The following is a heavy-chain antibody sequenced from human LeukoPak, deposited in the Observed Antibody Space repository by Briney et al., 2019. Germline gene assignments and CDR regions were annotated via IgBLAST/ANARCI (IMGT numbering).Heavy chain of an antibody. Sequence: NASENLSLTCTVSGASISSGSYYWSWIRQPAGKGLEWIGRIYTSGSTNYTPSLKSRVTISVDTSKNQFSLKLSSVTAADTAVYYCARTAAGRWFDPWGQGTLVTVSS. D-gene: IGHD6-13*01. V-gene: IGHV4-61*02. CDR3: ARTAAGRWFDP. J-gene: IGHJ5*02. CDR2: IYTSGST. CDR1: GASISSGSYY.